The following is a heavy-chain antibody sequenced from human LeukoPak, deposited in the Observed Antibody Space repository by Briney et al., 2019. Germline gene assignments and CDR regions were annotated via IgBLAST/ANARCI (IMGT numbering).Heavy chain of an antibody. Sequence: SETLSLTCAVYGGSFSGYYWSWIRQPPGKGLEWIGEINHSGSTNYNPSLKSRVTISVDTSKNQFSLKLSSVTAADTAVYYCARGPTVTYFDYWGQGTLVTVPS. CDR2: INHSGST. J-gene: IGHJ4*02. D-gene: IGHD4-11*01. V-gene: IGHV4-34*01. CDR3: ARGPTVTYFDY. CDR1: GGSFSGYY.